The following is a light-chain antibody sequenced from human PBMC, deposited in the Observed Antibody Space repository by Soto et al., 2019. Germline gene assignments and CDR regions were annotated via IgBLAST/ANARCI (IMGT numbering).Light chain of an antibody. V-gene: IGLV2-14*01. Sequence: QSVLTQPASVSGSPGQSVTISCTGTSSDVGSYYYVSWYQQHPGKAPRLMIYDVGVRLSGVSIRFSGSKSGNTASLTISGLQAEDEADYYCCSYTSSSTPYVFGSGTKVTVL. CDR3: CSYTSSSTPYV. CDR1: SSDVGSYYY. CDR2: DVG. J-gene: IGLJ1*01.